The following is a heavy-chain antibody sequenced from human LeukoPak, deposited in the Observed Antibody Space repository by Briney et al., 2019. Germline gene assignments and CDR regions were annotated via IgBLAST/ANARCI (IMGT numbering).Heavy chain of an antibody. Sequence: SETLSLTCTVSGYSISSGYYWGWIRQPPGKGLEWIGTIYHSGSTYFNPSLKSRVTISVDTSKNQFSLKLSSVTAADTAVYYCARERGDNWNVGPWGQGTLVTVSS. CDR3: ARERGDNWNVGP. CDR2: IYHSGST. CDR1: GYSISSGYY. D-gene: IGHD1-20*01. J-gene: IGHJ5*02. V-gene: IGHV4-38-2*02.